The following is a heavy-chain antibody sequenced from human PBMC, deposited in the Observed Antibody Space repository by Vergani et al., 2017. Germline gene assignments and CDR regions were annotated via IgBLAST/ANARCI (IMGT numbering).Heavy chain of an antibody. CDR3: ARGAYCAGDCFSRAFDI. V-gene: IGHV3-48*01. CDR2: ISSSSSTI. J-gene: IGHJ3*02. CDR1: GFTFNSYS. D-gene: IGHD2-21*02. Sequence: EVQLVESGGGLVQPGGSLRLSCAASGFTFNSYSMNWVRQAPGKGLEWVSYISSSSSTIYYADSVKGRFTISRDNAKNSLYLQMNSLRAEDTAVYYCARGAYCAGDCFSRAFDIWGQGTMVTVSS.